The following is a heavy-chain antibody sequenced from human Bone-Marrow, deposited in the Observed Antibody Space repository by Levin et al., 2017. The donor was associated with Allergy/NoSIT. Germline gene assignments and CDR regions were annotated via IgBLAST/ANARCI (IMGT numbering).Heavy chain of an antibody. CDR3: TKDSHYYYDSIENWFDT. J-gene: IGHJ5*02. CDR1: GFTFGDYA. D-gene: IGHD3-22*01. Sequence: GGSLRLSCAASGFTFGDYAMHWVRQVPGKGLEWVSGISWNSGSLGYAESVKGRLTISRDNAKNSLYLQMSSLRPEDTALYFCTKDSHYYYDSIENWFDTGGQGTLVTVSS. CDR2: ISWNSGSL. V-gene: IGHV3-9*01.